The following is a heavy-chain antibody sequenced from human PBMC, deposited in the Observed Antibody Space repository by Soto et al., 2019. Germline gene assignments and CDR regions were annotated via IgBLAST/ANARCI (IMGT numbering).Heavy chain of an antibody. Sequence: GGSLRLSCAASGFTFDDYAMHWVRQAPGKGLEWVSGISWNSGSIGYADSVKGRFTISRDNAKNSLYLQMNSLRAEDTALYYCAKDIGSGGSYGIYYMDVWGKGTTVTVSS. V-gene: IGHV3-9*01. CDR3: AKDIGSGGSYGIYYMDV. J-gene: IGHJ6*03. CDR2: ISWNSGSI. D-gene: IGHD2-15*01. CDR1: GFTFDDYA.